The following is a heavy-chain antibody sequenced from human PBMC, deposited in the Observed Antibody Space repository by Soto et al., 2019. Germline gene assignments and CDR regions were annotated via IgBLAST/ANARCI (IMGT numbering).Heavy chain of an antibody. V-gene: IGHV3-23*01. D-gene: IGHD1-20*01. CDR3: ATVHNTSRSFNY. J-gene: IGHJ4*02. CDR1: GFTVNTYA. CDR2: TGISGRTT. Sequence: PGGSLRLSCAASGFTVNTYAMSWVRQAPGKGLEWVSTTGISGRTTYYADSVKGRFTVSRDDSKNTLDLQMSSLRAEDTAFYYCATVHNTSRSFNYWGQGTLVTVSS.